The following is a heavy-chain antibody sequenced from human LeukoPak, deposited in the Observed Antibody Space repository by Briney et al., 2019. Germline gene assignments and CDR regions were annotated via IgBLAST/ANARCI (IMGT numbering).Heavy chain of an antibody. CDR2: ISTSEST. V-gene: IGHV4-4*07. J-gene: IGHJ6*02. CDR3: ARVPFDTDSYYYYFGMDV. CDR1: GGSISSYY. Sequence: PSETLSLTCTVSGGSISSYYWTWIRQPAGKGLEWIGRISTSESTNYNPSLKSRVTMSVDTSKNQFSLKLSSVTAADTAVCYCARVPFDTDSYYYYFGMDVWGQGTTVTVSS. D-gene: IGHD2-21*02.